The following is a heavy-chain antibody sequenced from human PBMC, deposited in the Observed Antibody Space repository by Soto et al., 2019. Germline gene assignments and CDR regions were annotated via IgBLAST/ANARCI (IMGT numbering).Heavy chain of an antibody. CDR1: GVTFSSYA. D-gene: IGHD4-17*01. CDR2: IIPIFGTA. J-gene: IGHJ4*02. Sequence: VASVKVSCKASGVTFSSYAISWVRQAPGQGLEWMGGIIPIFGTASYAQKFQGRVTITADESTSTAYMELSSLRSEDTAVYYCARDYYGDYAAPGYWGQGTLVTVSS. CDR3: ARDYYGDYAAPGY. V-gene: IGHV1-69*13.